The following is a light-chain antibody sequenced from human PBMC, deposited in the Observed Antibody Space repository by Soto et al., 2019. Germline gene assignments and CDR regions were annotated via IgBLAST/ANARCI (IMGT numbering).Light chain of an antibody. CDR1: QDIRSN. J-gene: IGKJ2*01. V-gene: IGKV3-15*01. CDR2: GAT. Sequence: EIVMTQSPATLSVSPGERATLSCRSSQDIRSNLAWYQQRPGQPPRLLIYGATSRATGVPARFSGSGSGTEFTLSISSLQSEDSAVYLCKQFDAPVTFGQGTKLEIK. CDR3: KQFDAPVT.